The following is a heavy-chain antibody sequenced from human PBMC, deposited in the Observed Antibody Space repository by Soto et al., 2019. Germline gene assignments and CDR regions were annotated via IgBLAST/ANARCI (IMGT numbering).Heavy chain of an antibody. D-gene: IGHD4-17*01. CDR2: INHSGST. CDR3: AISRGDYGDYVWDHIDD. V-gene: IGHV4-34*01. J-gene: IGHJ4*02. CDR1: GGSFSGYY. Sequence: PSETLSLTCAVYGGSFSGYYWSWIRQSPGRGLEWIGEINHSGSTNYNPSLKSRVTISVDTSKNQFSLKLSSVTAADTAVYYCAISRGDYGDYVWDHIDDWGQGTLVTVSS.